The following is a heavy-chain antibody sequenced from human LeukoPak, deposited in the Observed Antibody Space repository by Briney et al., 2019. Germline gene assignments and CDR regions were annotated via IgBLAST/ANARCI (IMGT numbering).Heavy chain of an antibody. V-gene: IGHV4-30-4*01. J-gene: IGHJ3*02. CDR1: GGSISSGDYY. CDR2: IYYSGST. D-gene: IGHD6-19*01. Sequence: SETLSLTCTVSGGSISSGDYYWSWIRQPPGKGLEWIGYIYYSGSTYYNPSLKSRVTISVDTSKNQFSLKLSSVTAADTAVYYCARVPAQWLVRGNGAFDIWGQGTMVTVSS. CDR3: ARVPAQWLVRGNGAFDI.